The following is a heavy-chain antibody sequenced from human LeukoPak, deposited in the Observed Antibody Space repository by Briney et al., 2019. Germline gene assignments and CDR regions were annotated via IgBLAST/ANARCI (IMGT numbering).Heavy chain of an antibody. V-gene: IGHV4-59*12. Sequence: SETLSLTCTVSGGSISSYYWSWIRQPPGKGLEWIGYIYYSGSTNYNPSLKSRVTMSVDTSKNQFSLKLSSVTAADTAVYYCARDTGKWLRFFDYWGQGTLVTVSS. J-gene: IGHJ4*02. CDR3: ARDTGKWLRFFDY. CDR2: IYYSGST. D-gene: IGHD5-12*01. CDR1: GGSISSYY.